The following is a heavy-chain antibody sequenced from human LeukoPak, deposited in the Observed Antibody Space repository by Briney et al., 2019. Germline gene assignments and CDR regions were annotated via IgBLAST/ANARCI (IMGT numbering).Heavy chain of an antibody. V-gene: IGHV4-59*01. D-gene: IGHD2-2*01. CDR2: IYYSGST. CDR3: ARYSSTRLKYYYYGMDV. Sequence: SETLSLTCTVSGCTISSYYWSWIRQPPGRGLEGIGYIYYSGSTNYNPSLKSRGTISVDTSKNQFSLKLSSVTAADTAVYYCARYSSTRLKYYYYGMDVWGQGTTVTVSS. J-gene: IGHJ6*02. CDR1: GCTISSYY.